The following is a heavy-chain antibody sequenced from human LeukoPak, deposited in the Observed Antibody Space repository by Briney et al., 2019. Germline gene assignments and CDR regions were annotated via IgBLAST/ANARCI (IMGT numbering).Heavy chain of an antibody. CDR3: ARDRFPYGSGSGWFDP. CDR1: AFTFSDYS. D-gene: IGHD3-10*01. Sequence: GGSLRLSCAASAFTFSDYSMNWVRQAPGKGLEWVSYISSSSNRIFYAESVKGRFTISRDNAKNSLYLQMNSLRVEDAAVYYCARDRFPYGSGSGWFDPWGQGTLVTVSS. J-gene: IGHJ5*02. CDR2: ISSSSNRI. V-gene: IGHV3-48*01.